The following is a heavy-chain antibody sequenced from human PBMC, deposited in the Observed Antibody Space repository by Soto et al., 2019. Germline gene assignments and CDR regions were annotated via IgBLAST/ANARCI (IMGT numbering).Heavy chain of an antibody. J-gene: IGHJ6*02. V-gene: IGHV3-23*04. CDR2: ISGSGGST. CDR3: AKGITGTTYYYYGMDV. Sequence: VQLVESGGGVVQPGRSLRLSCAASGFTFSSYGMHWVRQAPGKGLEWVSAISGSGGSTYYADSVKGRFTISRDNSKNTLYLQMNSLRAEDTAVYYCAKGITGTTYYYYGMDVWGQGTTVTVSS. CDR1: GFTFSSYG. D-gene: IGHD1-20*01.